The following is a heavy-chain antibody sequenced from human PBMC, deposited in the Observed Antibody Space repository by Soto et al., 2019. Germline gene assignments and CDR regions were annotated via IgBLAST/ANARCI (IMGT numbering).Heavy chain of an antibody. J-gene: IGHJ4*02. V-gene: IGHV3-74*01. D-gene: IGHD6-19*01. CDR1: GFPFSSYL. CDR3: AVAVAGPTAIGY. Sequence: GGSLRLSCAASGFPFSSYLMHWVRQAPGKGLVWVSRINSEGSSTSYADSVKGRFTVSRDNAKNTRYLQMNSLRAEDTAVYYCAVAVAGPTAIGYWGQGTLVTVSS. CDR2: INSEGSST.